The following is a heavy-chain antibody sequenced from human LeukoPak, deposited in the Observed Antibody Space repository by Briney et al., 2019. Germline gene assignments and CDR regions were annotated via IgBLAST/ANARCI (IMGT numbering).Heavy chain of an antibody. Sequence: GGSLRLSCAASGFTFSGYAMSWVRLAPGEGLEWVSAITAGGDSTYYAESVKGRFTISRDNLTNMVFLQMSTLRAEDTAIYYCAKSHASIWNVYDYWGQGTLVTVSS. CDR2: ITAGGDST. V-gene: IGHV3-23*01. CDR3: AKSHASIWNVYDY. D-gene: IGHD6-13*01. J-gene: IGHJ4*02. CDR1: GFTFSGYA.